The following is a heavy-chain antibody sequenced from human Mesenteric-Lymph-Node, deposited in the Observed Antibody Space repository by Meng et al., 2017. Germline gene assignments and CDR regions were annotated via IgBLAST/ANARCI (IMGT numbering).Heavy chain of an antibody. CDR3: ARLSRITIFGVVTQKYYFDY. J-gene: IGHJ4*02. Sequence: GESLKISCVTSGFTFSIYVVSWVRQAPGKGLEWVSYISSSGSTIYYADSVKGRFTISRDNAKNSLYLQMNSLRAEDTAVYYCARLSRITIFGVVTQKYYFDYWGQGTLVTVSS. V-gene: IGHV3-48*03. CDR2: ISSSGSTI. CDR1: GFTFSIYV. D-gene: IGHD3-3*01.